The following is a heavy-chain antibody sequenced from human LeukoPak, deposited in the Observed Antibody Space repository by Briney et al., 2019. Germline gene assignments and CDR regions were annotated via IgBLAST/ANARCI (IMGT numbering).Heavy chain of an antibody. CDR3: ARARITMVRGVIGYYYYYMDG. Sequence: ASVKVSCKASGYTFTSYDINWVRQATGQGLEWMGWMNPNSGNTGYAQKFQGRVTMTRNTSISTAYMELSSLRSEDTAVYYCARARITMVRGVIGYYYYYMDGWGKGTTVTVSS. CDR2: MNPNSGNT. V-gene: IGHV1-8*01. D-gene: IGHD3-10*01. J-gene: IGHJ6*03. CDR1: GYTFTSYD.